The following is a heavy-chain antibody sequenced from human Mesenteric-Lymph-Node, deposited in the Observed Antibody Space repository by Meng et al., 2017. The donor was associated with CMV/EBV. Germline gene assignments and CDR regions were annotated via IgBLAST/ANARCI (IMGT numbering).Heavy chain of an antibody. CDR3: ARHEDCSTASCYPTAFYYFDY. V-gene: IGHV4-39*01. CDR2: LYYTGST. CDR1: GGSISSSSYY. D-gene: IGHD2-2*01. Sequence: SETLSLTCTVSGGSISSSSYYWGWIRQPPVKGLEWIGRLYYTGSTYYNPSLKSRVTISVDTSKNQFSLKLTSVTAADTAVYYCARHEDCSTASCYPTAFYYFDYWGQGTLVTVSS. J-gene: IGHJ4*02.